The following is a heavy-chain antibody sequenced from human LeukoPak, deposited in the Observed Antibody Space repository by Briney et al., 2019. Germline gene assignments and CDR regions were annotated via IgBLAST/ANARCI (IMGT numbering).Heavy chain of an antibody. CDR1: GFTFRSYA. J-gene: IGHJ4*02. Sequence: PGTSLRLSCVASGFTFRSYAMHWVRQAPGKGLEWVAVIWFDGSNEHYADSMKGRVTISRDNSKNTLYLQTYTLRAEDTAVYYCARDQYSSGWSHPGDYWGQGTLVTVSS. CDR2: IWFDGSNE. CDR3: ARDQYSSGWSHPGDY. D-gene: IGHD6-19*01. V-gene: IGHV3-33*01.